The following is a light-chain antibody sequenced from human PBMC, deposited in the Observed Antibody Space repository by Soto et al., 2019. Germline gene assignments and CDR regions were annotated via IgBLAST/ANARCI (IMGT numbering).Light chain of an antibody. CDR3: QQYSSSPPLT. J-gene: IGKJ4*01. V-gene: IGKV3-20*01. Sequence: EIVLTQSPGTLSLSPGERATLSCRASQSVSSSYLAWYQQKPGQAPRLLIYGAYSRATGIPDRFSGSGSGTYFTLTIGRLEPEDFAVYYCQQYSSSPPLTFGGGTKVEIK. CDR2: GAY. CDR1: QSVSSSY.